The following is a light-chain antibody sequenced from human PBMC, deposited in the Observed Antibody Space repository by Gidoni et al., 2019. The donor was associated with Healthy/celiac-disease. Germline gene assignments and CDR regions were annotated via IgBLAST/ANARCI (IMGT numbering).Light chain of an antibody. Sequence: DIQMTQSPSSLSASVGDRVTITCRASQSISSYLNWYQQKPGKAPKLLIYAASSLQSGVPSRFSGSGSGTECTLNISSLQPEDFATDYCQQSYSTPRLYTFGQGTKLEIK. V-gene: IGKV1-39*01. CDR1: QSISSY. J-gene: IGKJ2*01. CDR3: QQSYSTPRLYT. CDR2: AAS.